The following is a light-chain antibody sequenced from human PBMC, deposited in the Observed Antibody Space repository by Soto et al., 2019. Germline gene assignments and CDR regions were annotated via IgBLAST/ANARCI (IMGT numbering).Light chain of an antibody. CDR2: WAS. CDR3: QQYLAIPRT. CDR1: QSVVYSVNNKNC. Sequence: DIVMTQSPDSLAVSLGDRATINCKSSQSVVYSVNNKNCLAWYXERPGQPPKLLIYWASTRESGVPDRFRGSGSGTDVTLTISSLQAEGVAVYYCQQYLAIPRTFGQGTKVDIK. J-gene: IGKJ1*01. V-gene: IGKV4-1*01.